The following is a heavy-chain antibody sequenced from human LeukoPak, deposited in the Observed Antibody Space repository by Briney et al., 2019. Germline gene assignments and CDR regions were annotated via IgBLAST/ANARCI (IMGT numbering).Heavy chain of an antibody. V-gene: IGHV3-7*03. D-gene: IGHD6-13*01. J-gene: IGHJ4*02. Sequence: PGGSLRLSCVASGLSISTSWMSWVRQSPGKGLEWLASIKKDGSEKYYVDSVRGRFTISRDNGENSLYLQMNSLRAEDTAVYYCARDLMGIAYRGAFYYWGQGTLVTVSS. CDR3: ARDLMGIAYRGAFYY. CDR2: IKKDGSEK. CDR1: GLSISTSW.